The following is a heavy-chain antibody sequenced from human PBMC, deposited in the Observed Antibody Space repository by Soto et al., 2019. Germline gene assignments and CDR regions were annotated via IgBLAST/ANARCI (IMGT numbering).Heavy chain of an antibody. V-gene: IGHV2-5*01. Sequence: SGPTLANPTHTLTLTCIFSGFSLRTSGVGVGWIRQPPGKALEWLGFIYWNDDRRYSPSLKTTLTMTKDTSRNQVVLTMAKLDPVETATYYCATSGSSGWYGWFDPWGQGTLVTVSS. CDR2: IYWNDDR. CDR1: GFSLRTSGVG. CDR3: ATSGSSGWYGWFDP. J-gene: IGHJ5*02. D-gene: IGHD6-19*01.